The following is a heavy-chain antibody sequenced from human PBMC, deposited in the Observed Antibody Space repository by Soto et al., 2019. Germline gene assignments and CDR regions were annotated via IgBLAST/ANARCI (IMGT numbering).Heavy chain of an antibody. V-gene: IGHV4-30-4*01. Sequence: SETLSLTCTVSGGSISSGDYYWSWIRQPPGKGLEWIGYIYYSGSTYYNPSLKSRVTISVDTSKNQFSLNLSSVTAADTAVYYCARSNYYDPYYFDYWGQGTLVTVSS. CDR2: IYYSGST. CDR3: ARSNYYDPYYFDY. J-gene: IGHJ4*02. D-gene: IGHD3-22*01. CDR1: GGSISSGDYY.